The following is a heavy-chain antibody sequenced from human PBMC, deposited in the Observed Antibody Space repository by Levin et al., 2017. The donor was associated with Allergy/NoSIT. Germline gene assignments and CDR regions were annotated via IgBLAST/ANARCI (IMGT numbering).Heavy chain of an antibody. CDR1: GGSISSSSYY. J-gene: IGHJ5*02. V-gene: IGHV4-39*01. D-gene: IGHD2-15*01. CDR3: ARNIVVVVAATFWFDP. CDR2: IYYSGST. Sequence: SETLSLTCTVSGGSISSSSYYWGWIRQPPGKGLEWIGSIYYSGSTYYNPSLKSRVTISVDTSKNQFSLKLSSVTAADTAVYYCARNIVVVVAATFWFDPWGQGTLVTVSS.